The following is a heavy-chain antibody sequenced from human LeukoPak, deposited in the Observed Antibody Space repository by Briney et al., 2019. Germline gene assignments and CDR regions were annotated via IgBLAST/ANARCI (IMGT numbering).Heavy chain of an antibody. CDR2: FDPEDGET. CDR3: ATRKSLRFLEWLT. V-gene: IGHV1-24*01. D-gene: IGHD3-3*01. CDR1: GYTLTELS. Sequence: ASVKVSCKVSGYTLTELSMHWVRQAPGRGLEWMGGFDPEDGETIYAQKFQGRVTMTEDTSTDTAYMELSSLRSEDTAVYYCATRKSLRFLEWLTWGQGTLVTVSS. J-gene: IGHJ5*02.